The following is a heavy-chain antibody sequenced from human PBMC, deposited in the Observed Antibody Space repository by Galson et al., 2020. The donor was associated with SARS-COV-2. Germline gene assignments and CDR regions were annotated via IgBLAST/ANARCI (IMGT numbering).Heavy chain of an antibody. CDR2: IYYSGST. D-gene: IGHD6-13*01. V-gene: IGHV4-31*03. CDR3: ASVSSSWTAEYFQH. J-gene: IGHJ1*01. CDR1: GGSISSGGYY. Sequence: SQTLSLTCTVSGGSISSGGYYWSWIRQHPGKGLEWIGYIYYSGSTYYNPSLKSRVTISVDTSKNQFSPKLSSVTAADTAVYYCASVSSSWTAEYFQHWGQGTLVTVSS.